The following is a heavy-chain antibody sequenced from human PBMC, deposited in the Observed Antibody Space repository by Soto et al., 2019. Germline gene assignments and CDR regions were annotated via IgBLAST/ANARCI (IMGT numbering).Heavy chain of an antibody. Sequence: QVQLVQSGAEVKKPGSSVKVSCKASGGTFSSYAISWVRQAPGQGLEWMGGIIPIFGTANYAQKFQGRVTITADESTSTAYMELSSLRSEDTAVYYCARGPRRRSTSDPAFDIWGQGTMVTVSS. CDR3: ARGPRRRSTSDPAFDI. D-gene: IGHD2-2*01. CDR1: GGTFSSYA. J-gene: IGHJ3*02. V-gene: IGHV1-69*01. CDR2: IIPIFGTA.